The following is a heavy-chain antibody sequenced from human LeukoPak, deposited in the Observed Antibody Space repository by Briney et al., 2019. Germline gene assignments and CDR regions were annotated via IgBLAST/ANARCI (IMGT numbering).Heavy chain of an antibody. D-gene: IGHD1-26*01. CDR3: AIQSGATDY. V-gene: IGHV4-38-2*01. J-gene: IGHJ4*02. CDR2: IYYGGST. Sequence: SETLSLTCAVSGYSISTGYYWAWIRQPPGKGLEWTTTIYYGGSTYYNPSLKSRVTTSVDTSRNQFSLNLRSVTAADTAVYYCAIQSGATDYWGQGTLVTVSS. CDR1: GYSISTGYY.